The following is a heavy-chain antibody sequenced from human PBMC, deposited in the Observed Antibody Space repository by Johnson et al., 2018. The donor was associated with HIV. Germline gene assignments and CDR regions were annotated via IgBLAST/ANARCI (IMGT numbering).Heavy chain of an antibody. CDR3: AREKSVWGASDAFDV. CDR2: ISGSGGST. J-gene: IGHJ3*01. D-gene: IGHD3-10*02. Sequence: VQLVESGGGLVQPGGSLRLSCAASGFTFSSYAMHWVRQAPGKGLEWVSAISGSGGSTYYADSVKGRFTVSRDKSKNTVFLQMDSLRAEDTAVYYCAREKSVWGASDAFDVWGLGTMVTVSS. CDR1: GFTFSSYA. V-gene: IGHV3-23*04.